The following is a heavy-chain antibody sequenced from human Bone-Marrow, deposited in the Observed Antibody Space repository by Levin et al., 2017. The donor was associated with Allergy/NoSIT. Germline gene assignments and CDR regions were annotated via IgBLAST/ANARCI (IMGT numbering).Heavy chain of an antibody. V-gene: IGHV2-70*04. Sequence: SGPTLVKPTQTLTLTCTCSGFSLSTTEMRMSWIRQPPGKALEWLARVDWDDEKFYNTSLKTRLTISKDTSQNQVVLRLTNVDPEDTATYYCARSHRADYAFASWGQGTLVTVSS. J-gene: IGHJ4*02. D-gene: IGHD4-17*01. CDR1: GFSLSTTEMR. CDR3: ARSHRADYAFAS. CDR2: VDWDDEK.